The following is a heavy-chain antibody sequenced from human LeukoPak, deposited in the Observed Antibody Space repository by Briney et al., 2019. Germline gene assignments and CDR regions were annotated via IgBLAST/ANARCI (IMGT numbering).Heavy chain of an antibody. J-gene: IGHJ4*02. CDR1: GGSISSGDYY. Sequence: SETLSLTCTVSGGSISSGDYYWSWIRQPPGKGLEWIGYIYYSGSTYYNPSLKSRVTISVDTSKNQFSLKLSSVTAADTAVYYCARVSGYGDYVVDYWGQGTLVTVSX. CDR3: ARVSGYGDYVVDY. CDR2: IYYSGST. D-gene: IGHD4-17*01. V-gene: IGHV4-30-4*01.